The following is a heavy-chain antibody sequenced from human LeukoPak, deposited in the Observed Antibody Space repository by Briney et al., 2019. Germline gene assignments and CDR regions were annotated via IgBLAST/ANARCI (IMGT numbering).Heavy chain of an antibody. V-gene: IGHV4-34*01. CDR3: ARSGYYYMDV. CDR1: GGSFSGYY. J-gene: IGHJ6*03. CDR2: INHSGST. Sequence: MSSETLSLTCAVYGGSFSGYYWSWIRQPPGKGLEWIGEINHSGSTNYNPSLKSRATISVDTSKNQFSLKLSSVTAADTAVYYCARSGYYYMDVWGKGTTVTVSS.